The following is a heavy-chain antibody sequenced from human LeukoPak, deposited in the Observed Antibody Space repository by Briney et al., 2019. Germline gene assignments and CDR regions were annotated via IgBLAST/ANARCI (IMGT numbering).Heavy chain of an antibody. CDR2: INGDGTIT. V-gene: IGHV3-74*01. CDR3: TRSHYYHSSWGPEFFQH. J-gene: IGHJ1*01. CDR1: GFIFSSYW. Sequence: HPGGSLRLSCAASGFIFSSYWMHWVRQAPGKGLVWVSRINGDGTITTYADSIKGRFTISRDNAKNTLYLQMNSLRAGDTAVYYCTRSHYYHSSWGPEFFQHWGQGTLVTVSS. D-gene: IGHD3-22*01.